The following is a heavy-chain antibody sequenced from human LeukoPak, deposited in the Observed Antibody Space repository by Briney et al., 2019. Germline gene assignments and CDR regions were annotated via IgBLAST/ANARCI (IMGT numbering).Heavy chain of an antibody. V-gene: IGHV5-51*01. J-gene: IGHJ6*03. CDR2: IYPGDSDT. CDR1: GYSFTSYW. CDR3: ARLSDSNYAYYYYCYMDV. D-gene: IGHD4-11*01. Sequence: GESLKISCKGSGYSFTSYWIGWVRQMSGKGLEWMGIIYPGDSDTRYSPSFQGQVTISADKSISTAYLQWSSLKASDTAMYYCARLSDSNYAYYYYCYMDVWGKGTTVTVSS.